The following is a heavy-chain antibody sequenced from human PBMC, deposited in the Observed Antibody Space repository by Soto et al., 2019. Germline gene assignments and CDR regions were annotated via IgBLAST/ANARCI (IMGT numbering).Heavy chain of an antibody. V-gene: IGHV4-30-4*08. CDR3: ARAQGSGFLVS. CDR2: IYYNGTT. Sequence: TSETLSLTCTVSGGSISSPNFYWSWIRQHPGKGLEWIGHIYYNGTTYYNPTLKSRVTISVDTSKNQFSLKLSSVTAADTAVYYCARAQGSGFLVSWGQGTLVTVSS. CDR1: GGSISSPNFY. J-gene: IGHJ4*02. D-gene: IGHD3-10*01.